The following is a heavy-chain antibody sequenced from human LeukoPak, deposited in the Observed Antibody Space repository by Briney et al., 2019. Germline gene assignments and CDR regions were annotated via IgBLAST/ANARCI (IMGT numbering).Heavy chain of an antibody. D-gene: IGHD3-10*01. Sequence: SQTLSLTCTVSGGFISSGGYYWSWIRQHPGKGLEWSGYIYYSGSTYYNPSLKSRVTISVDTSKNQFALKLSSVTAADTAVYYCARARTGMFWFDPWGQRTLVTVSS. CDR2: IYYSGST. CDR3: ARARTGMFWFDP. J-gene: IGHJ5*02. V-gene: IGHV4-31*03. CDR1: GGFISSGGYY.